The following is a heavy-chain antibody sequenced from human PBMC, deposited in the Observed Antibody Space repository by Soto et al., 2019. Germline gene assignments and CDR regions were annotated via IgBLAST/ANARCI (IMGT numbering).Heavy chain of an antibody. J-gene: IGHJ6*02. CDR1: GFTFSSYA. V-gene: IGHV3-30-3*01. CDR2: ITYDGSNK. CDR3: ARDVPYDSSGYYRTRCYYCYGMDV. D-gene: IGHD3-22*01. Sequence: VQLVESGGGVVQPGRSLRLSCAASGFTFSSYAMHWVRQAPGKGLEWVAVITYDGSNKYYADSVKGRFTISRDNSKKPLYLQMNSVRAEDTAVYYCARDVPYDSSGYYRTRCYYCYGMDVWGQGTPVTVSS.